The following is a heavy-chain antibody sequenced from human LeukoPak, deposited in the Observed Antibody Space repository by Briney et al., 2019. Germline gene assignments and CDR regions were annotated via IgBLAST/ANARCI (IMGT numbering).Heavy chain of an antibody. Sequence: GGSLRLPCAASGFTFSSYWMHWVRQAPGKGLVWVSRINSDGSSTSYADSVKGRFTISRDNAKNTLYLQMNSLRAEDTAVYYCARSIGSSDAFDIWGQGTMVTVSS. D-gene: IGHD6-6*01. CDR1: GFTFSSYW. J-gene: IGHJ3*02. CDR3: ARSIGSSDAFDI. V-gene: IGHV3-74*01. CDR2: INSDGSST.